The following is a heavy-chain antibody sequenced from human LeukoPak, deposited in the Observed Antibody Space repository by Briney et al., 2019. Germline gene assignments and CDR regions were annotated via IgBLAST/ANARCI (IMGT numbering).Heavy chain of an antibody. Sequence: GGSLRLSCAASGFTFSSYWMHWVRQAPGKGLVWVSRINSDGSSTSYADSVKGRFTIPRDNAKNTLYLQMNSLRAEDTAVYYCARDREAGKWLPTGYWGQGTLVTVSS. CDR2: INSDGSST. CDR3: ARDREAGKWLPTGY. D-gene: IGHD6-19*01. CDR1: GFTFSSYW. V-gene: IGHV3-74*01. J-gene: IGHJ4*02.